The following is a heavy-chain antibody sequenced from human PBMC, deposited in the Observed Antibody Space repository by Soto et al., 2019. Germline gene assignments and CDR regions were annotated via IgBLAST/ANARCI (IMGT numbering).Heavy chain of an antibody. Sequence: ASVKVSCKASGYTFTSYDMHWVRQAPGQGLEWMGIINPSGGSTSYAQKFQGRVTMTRDTSTSTVYMELSSLGSEDTAVYYCARAVYYDILTGYYFDYWGQGTLVTVSS. J-gene: IGHJ4*02. V-gene: IGHV1-46*03. CDR1: GYTFTSYD. CDR3: ARAVYYDILTGYYFDY. D-gene: IGHD3-9*01. CDR2: INPSGGST.